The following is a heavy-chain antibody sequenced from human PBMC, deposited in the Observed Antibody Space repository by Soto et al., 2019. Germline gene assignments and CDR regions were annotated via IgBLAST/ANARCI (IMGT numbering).Heavy chain of an antibody. CDR3: ARDGLPEDFRSGGYRFDP. CDR1: GFTVSSFA. J-gene: IGHJ5*02. CDR2: ISHDGRIE. D-gene: IGHD3-3*01. V-gene: IGHV3-30-3*01. Sequence: GGSLRLSCAASGFTVSSFALHWVRQAPGEGLEWVALISHDGRIENYADSVKGRFIISRDNSKNTVYMQMDSLRLEDTGVYYCARDGLPEDFRSGGYRFDPWGQGT.